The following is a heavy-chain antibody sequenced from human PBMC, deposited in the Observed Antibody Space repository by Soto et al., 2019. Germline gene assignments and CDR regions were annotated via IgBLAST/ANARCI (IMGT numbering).Heavy chain of an antibody. CDR2: ISYDGSNK. Sequence: GGSLRLSCAASGFTFSSYAMHWVRQAPGKGLEWVAVISYDGSNKYYADSVKGRFTISRDNSKNTLYLQMNSLRAEDTAVYYCASSWFGGGSGSYYNPTGYWGQGTLVTVSS. CDR3: ASSWFGGGSGSYYNPTGY. J-gene: IGHJ4*02. V-gene: IGHV3-30-3*01. CDR1: GFTFSSYA. D-gene: IGHD3-10*01.